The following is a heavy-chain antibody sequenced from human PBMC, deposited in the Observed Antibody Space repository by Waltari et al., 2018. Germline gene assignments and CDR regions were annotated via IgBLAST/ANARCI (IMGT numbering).Heavy chain of an antibody. Sequence: QVQLQESGPGLVKPSQTLSLTCTVSGGSISSGSYYWSWIRQPAGKGLEWIGYIYTSGSTNYNPSLKSRVTISVDTSKNQFSLKLSSVTAADTAVYYCARGGEQWLVFLDYWGQGTLVTVPS. CDR2: IYTSGST. CDR1: GGSISSGSYY. J-gene: IGHJ4*02. CDR3: ARGGEQWLVFLDY. V-gene: IGHV4-61*09. D-gene: IGHD6-19*01.